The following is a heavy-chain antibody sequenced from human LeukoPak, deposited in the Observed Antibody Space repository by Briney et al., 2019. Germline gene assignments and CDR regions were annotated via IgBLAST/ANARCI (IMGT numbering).Heavy chain of an antibody. J-gene: IGHJ4*02. V-gene: IGHV1-18*01. D-gene: IGHD2-8*01. CDR2: ISAYNGNT. CDR3: ARDAIGVAGLTIDY. CDR1: GYTFTSYG. Sequence: ASVKVSCKASGYTFTSYGISWVRQASGQGLEWMGWISAYNGNTNYAQKLQGRVTMTTDTSTSTAYMELRSLRSDDTAVYYCARDAIGVAGLTIDYWGQGTLVTVSS.